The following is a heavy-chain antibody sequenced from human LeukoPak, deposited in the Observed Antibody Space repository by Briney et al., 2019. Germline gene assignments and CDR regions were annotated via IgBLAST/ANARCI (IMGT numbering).Heavy chain of an antibody. V-gene: IGHV3-7*01. J-gene: IGHJ4*02. D-gene: IGHD3-22*01. Sequence: GGSLRLSCAVSGFTFSNYWMTWVRQAPGKGLEWVANIKQDGSEKYYVDSVKGRFTISRDNAENSLYLQMNSLRAEDTAVYYCARGSVTMIWGQGTLVTVSS. CDR2: IKQDGSEK. CDR3: ARGSVTMI. CDR1: GFTFSNYW.